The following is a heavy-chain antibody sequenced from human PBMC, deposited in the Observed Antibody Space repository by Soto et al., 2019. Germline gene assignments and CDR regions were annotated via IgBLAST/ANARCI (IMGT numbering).Heavy chain of an antibody. CDR1: GFTFSSSG. V-gene: IGHV3-23*01. CDR2: IRASNGAT. J-gene: IGHJ4*02. CDR3: AKDRCGASCISDFHY. D-gene: IGHD2-15*01. Sequence: EVQLLESGGTLVQPGGSLRLSCAASGFTFSSSGMNWVRQAPGKGLEWVSSIRASNGATYYADSVKGRFTISRDTSRNTLFLQMNSLRAEDTAVYYCAKDRCGASCISDFHYWGQGTLVTVSS.